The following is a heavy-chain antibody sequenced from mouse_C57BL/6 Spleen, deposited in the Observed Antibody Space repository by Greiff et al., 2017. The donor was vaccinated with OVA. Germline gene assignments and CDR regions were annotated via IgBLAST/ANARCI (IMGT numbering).Heavy chain of an antibody. J-gene: IGHJ3*01. D-gene: IGHD1-1*01. CDR1: GFNIKDDY. Sequence: EVQLQQSGAELVRPGASVKLSCTASGFNIKDDYMHWVKQRPEQGLEWIGWIDPENGDTEYASKFQGKATITADTSSNTAYLQLSSLTSEDTAVYYCTTDYYGSSYRAWFAYWGQGTLVTVSA. V-gene: IGHV14-4*01. CDR3: TTDYYGSSYRAWFAY. CDR2: IDPENGDT.